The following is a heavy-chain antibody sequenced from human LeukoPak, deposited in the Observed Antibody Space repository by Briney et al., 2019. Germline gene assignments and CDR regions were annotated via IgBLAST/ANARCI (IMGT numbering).Heavy chain of an antibody. J-gene: IGHJ6*03. CDR2: ISSTSSTI. V-gene: IGHV3-48*01. CDR1: GFTFSSYI. D-gene: IGHD5-18*01. Sequence: PGGSLRLSCAASGFTFSSYIMHWVRQAPGKGLEWVSYISSTSSTIYYADSVKGRFTISRDNAKNSLYLQMNSLRAEDTAVYYCARDRPRLRGYSYGYYYYMDVWGKGTTVTVSS. CDR3: ARDRPRLRGYSYGYYYYMDV.